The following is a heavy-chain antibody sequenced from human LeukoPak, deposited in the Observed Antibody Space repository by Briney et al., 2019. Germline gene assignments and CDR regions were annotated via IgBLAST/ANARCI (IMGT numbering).Heavy chain of an antibody. D-gene: IGHD6-19*01. CDR2: MYSDGSA. Sequence: PGGSLRLSCAASGFTVSSNYMSWVRQAPGKGVEWVSVMYSDGSAYYADSVKGRFTISRDNSKNRLFLQMNSLRAEDTAVYFCARTIAMTGIDYFDQWGQGTLVTVS. CDR1: GFTVSSNY. CDR3: ARTIAMTGIDYFDQ. J-gene: IGHJ4*02. V-gene: IGHV3-53*01.